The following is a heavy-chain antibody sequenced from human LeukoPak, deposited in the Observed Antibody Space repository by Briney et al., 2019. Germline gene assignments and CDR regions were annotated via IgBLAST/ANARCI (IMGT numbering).Heavy chain of an antibody. CDR1: GFTFSNYG. D-gene: IGHD3-22*01. CDR2: ISYDGSNK. Sequence: GGSLRLSCAASGFTFSNYGMHWVRQAPGKGLEWVALISYDGSNKYYADSVKGRFTISRDNAKNSLYLQMNSLITEDTALYYYAKDTYYDSSGYYDYWGQGTLLTVSS. CDR3: AKDTYYDSSGYYDY. J-gene: IGHJ4*02. V-gene: IGHV3-30*18.